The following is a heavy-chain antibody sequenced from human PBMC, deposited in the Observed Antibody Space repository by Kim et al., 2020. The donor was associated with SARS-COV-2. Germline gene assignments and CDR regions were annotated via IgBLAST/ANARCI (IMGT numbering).Heavy chain of an antibody. V-gene: IGHV3-53*01. CDR3: ARLGPVTANYYYGMDV. D-gene: IGHD2-21*02. J-gene: IGHJ6*02. CDR1: GFFVSNTY. Sequence: GGSLRLSCAVSGFFVSNTYLSWVRQAPGKGLEWVSVIYTGATTYYADSVRGRFTISRDNSRNTVYLQMNSLRAEDTAVYYCARLGPVTANYYYGMDVWGQGTTVTVSS. CDR2: IYTGATT.